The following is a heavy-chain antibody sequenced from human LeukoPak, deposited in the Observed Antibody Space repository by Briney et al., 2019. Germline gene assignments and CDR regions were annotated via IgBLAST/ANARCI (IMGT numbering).Heavy chain of an antibody. CDR2: ISGSGGIT. Sequence: GSLRLSCTVSGFTVSSNSMNWVRQAPGKGLEWVSAISGSGGITSYAGSVKGRFTISRDNSKNTLYLQMNSLRAEDTAVYYCAKGDTTWELPHDYWGQGTLVTVSS. V-gene: IGHV3-23*01. CDR1: GFTVSSNS. D-gene: IGHD1-26*01. CDR3: AKGDTTWELPHDY. J-gene: IGHJ4*02.